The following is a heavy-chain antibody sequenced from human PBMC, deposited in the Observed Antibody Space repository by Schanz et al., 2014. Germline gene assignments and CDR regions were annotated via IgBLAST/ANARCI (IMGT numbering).Heavy chain of an antibody. Sequence: QVQLVESGGGVVQPGRSLRLSCAGSGFSFSDYGMHWVRQAPGRGLEGVAFIRNDGNNKYYADSVKGRFTISRDNSKNKMSLKIDDLRGAATAMYYCVTWSTTYLYQDYWGQGTLVSVSA. J-gene: IGHJ4*02. CDR2: IRNDGNNK. CDR3: VTWSTTYLYQDY. CDR1: GFSFSDYG. D-gene: IGHD1-26*01. V-gene: IGHV3-30*02.